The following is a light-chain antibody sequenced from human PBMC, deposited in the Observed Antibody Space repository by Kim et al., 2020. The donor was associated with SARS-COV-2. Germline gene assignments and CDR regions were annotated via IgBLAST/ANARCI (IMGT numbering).Light chain of an antibody. CDR3: SSYAGSNINYV. V-gene: IGLV2-8*01. J-gene: IGLJ1*01. CDR1: SSDVGGYNY. CDR2: EVS. Sequence: QSALTHPPSAAGSPGQSVTISCTGTSSDVGGYNYVSWYQQHPGKAPKVMIYEVSKRPSGVPDRFSGSKSGNTASLTVSGLQAEDEADYYCSSYAGSNINYVFGTGTKVTVL.